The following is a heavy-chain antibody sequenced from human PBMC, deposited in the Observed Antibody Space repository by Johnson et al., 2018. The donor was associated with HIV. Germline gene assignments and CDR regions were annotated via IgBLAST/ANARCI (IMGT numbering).Heavy chain of an antibody. CDR1: GLTFSSYG. J-gene: IGHJ3*02. CDR2: IWYDGSNK. Sequence: QVQLVESGGGVVQPGRSLRLSCAASGLTFSSYGMHWVRQAPGKGLEWVAVIWYDGSNKDYADSVKGRFTISRDNSKNTLYLQMNSLRAEDTAVYYCAKGMGELLRIDAFDIWGQGTMVTVSS. D-gene: IGHD1-26*01. V-gene: IGHV3-33*06. CDR3: AKGMGELLRIDAFDI.